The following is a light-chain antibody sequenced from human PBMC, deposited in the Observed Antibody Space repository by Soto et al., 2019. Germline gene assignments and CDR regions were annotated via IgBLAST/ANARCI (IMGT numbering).Light chain of an antibody. CDR3: TSSTSRGTYV. J-gene: IGLJ1*01. CDR1: SSDVGAYNF. CDR2: NVS. V-gene: IGLV2-14*03. Sequence: QSALTQPASVSGSPGQSITISCTGTSSDVGAYNFVSWYRQHPGKAPKLLIYNVSDRPSGVSNRFSGSKSANTASLTISGLQAEDEADYYCTSSTSRGTYVFGTGTKLTVL.